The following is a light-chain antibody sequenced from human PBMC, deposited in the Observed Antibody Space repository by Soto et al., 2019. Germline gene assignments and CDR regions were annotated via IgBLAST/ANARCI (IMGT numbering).Light chain of an antibody. V-gene: IGKV1-5*01. CDR1: QSISSW. CDR3: QQHDNYSNT. Sequence: DIQLTQSPATLSVSLGDRVTITCRASQSISSWLAWYQQKPGKAPKLLIYDASSLDSGIPSRFSGSGSGTEFTLTITRLQPEDFATYYCQQHDNYSNTFGQGTRLEIK. J-gene: IGKJ5*01. CDR2: DAS.